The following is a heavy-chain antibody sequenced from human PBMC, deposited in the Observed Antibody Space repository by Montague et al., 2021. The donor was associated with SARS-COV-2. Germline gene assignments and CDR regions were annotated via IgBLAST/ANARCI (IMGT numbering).Heavy chain of an antibody. CDR3: AKKIVAGGTGYFGY. D-gene: IGHD6-13*01. CDR2: ISGSGGIT. Sequence: SLRLSCAASGFTFSSYAMSWVRQAPGKGLEWVSGISGSGGITSYTDSVKGRFSISRDNSKNTLYLQMNSLRAEDTAVYYCAKKIVAGGTGYFGYWGQGTLVTVSS. V-gene: IGHV3-23*01. CDR1: GFTFSSYA. J-gene: IGHJ4*02.